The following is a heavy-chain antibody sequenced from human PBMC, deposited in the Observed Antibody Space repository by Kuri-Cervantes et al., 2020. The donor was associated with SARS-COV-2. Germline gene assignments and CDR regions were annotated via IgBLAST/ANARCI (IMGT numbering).Heavy chain of an antibody. CDR3: ARGNDYGEDFDY. J-gene: IGHJ4*02. CDR2: ISYDGSNK. Sequence: GGSLRLSCAASGFTFSSYGMHWVRQAPGKGLEWVAVISYDGSNKYYADSVKGRFTISRDNSKNTLYLQMNSLRAEDTAVYYCARGNDYGEDFDYWGQGTLVTVSS. CDR1: GFTFSSYG. D-gene: IGHD4-17*01. V-gene: IGHV3-30*03.